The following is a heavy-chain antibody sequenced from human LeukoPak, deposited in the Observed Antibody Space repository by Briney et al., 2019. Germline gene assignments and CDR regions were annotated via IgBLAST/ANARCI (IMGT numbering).Heavy chain of an antibody. D-gene: IGHD3-10*01. CDR3: ARGPMVRGALDY. J-gene: IGHJ4*02. CDR1: GYTFTSYY. V-gene: IGHV1-46*01. CDR2: INPSGGST. Sequence: ASVKVSCKASGYTFTSYYMHWVRQAPGQGLEWMGIINPSGGSTSYAQKFQGRVTMTRDTSTSAVYMELSSLRSEDAAVYYCARGPMVRGALDYWGQGTLVTVSS.